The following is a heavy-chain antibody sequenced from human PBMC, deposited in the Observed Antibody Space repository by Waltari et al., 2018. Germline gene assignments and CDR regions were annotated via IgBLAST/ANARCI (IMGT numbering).Heavy chain of an antibody. Sequence: QVQLQESGPGLVKPSQTLSLTCTVSGGSISSGDYYWSWIRQPPGKGLEWIGYIYYSGSTYYNPALKSRVTISVDTSKNQVALKLSSVTAADTAVYYCARGPYYYDSSGYYIFDYWGQGTLVTVSS. D-gene: IGHD3-22*01. CDR2: IYYSGST. CDR3: ARGPYYYDSSGYYIFDY. J-gene: IGHJ4*02. V-gene: IGHV4-30-4*08. CDR1: GGSISSGDYY.